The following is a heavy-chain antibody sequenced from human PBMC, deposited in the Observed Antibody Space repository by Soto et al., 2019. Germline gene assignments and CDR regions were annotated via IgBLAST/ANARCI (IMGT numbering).Heavy chain of an antibody. V-gene: IGHV3-30-3*02. Sequence: GGSLRLSCAASGFTFSSYAMHWVRQAPGKGLEWVAGISCGGTNTYYADSVRGRFTISRDNSKHTLFLQMHSLRAEDAAVYYCAKTYCYYYFYYWGQGTLVTVSS. CDR3: AKTYCYYYFYY. CDR2: ISCGGTNT. J-gene: IGHJ4*02. D-gene: IGHD3-16*02. CDR1: GFTFSSYA.